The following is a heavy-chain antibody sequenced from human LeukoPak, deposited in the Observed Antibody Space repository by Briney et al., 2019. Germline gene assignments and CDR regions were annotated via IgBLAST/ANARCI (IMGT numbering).Heavy chain of an antibody. J-gene: IGHJ3*02. V-gene: IGHV1-2*06. Sequence: GASVKVSCKASGYTFTGYYMHWVRQAPGQGLEWMGRINPNSGGTNYAQKFQGRVTITRDTSISTAYMELSRLRSDDTAVYYCARGPRLDSSGWYYGAFDIWGQGTMVTVSS. D-gene: IGHD6-19*01. CDR3: ARGPRLDSSGWYYGAFDI. CDR2: INPNSGGT. CDR1: GYTFTGYY.